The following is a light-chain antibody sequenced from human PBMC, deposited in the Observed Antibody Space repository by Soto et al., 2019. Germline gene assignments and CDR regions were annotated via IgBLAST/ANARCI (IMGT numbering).Light chain of an antibody. CDR2: KAS. Sequence: DIQMTHSPSSLSSSVGDRVTITCRASQSISTWLAWYQQEPGKAPKLLIHKASSLQSGVPSRFSGSGSGTDFTLTISSLHPDDFATYYCQKYNSYSPKFGQGTKVDIK. V-gene: IGKV1-5*03. CDR1: QSISTW. CDR3: QKYNSYSPK. J-gene: IGKJ1*01.